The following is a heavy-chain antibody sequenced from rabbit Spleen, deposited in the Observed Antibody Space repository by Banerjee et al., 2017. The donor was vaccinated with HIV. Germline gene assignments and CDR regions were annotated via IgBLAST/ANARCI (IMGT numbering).Heavy chain of an antibody. CDR2: IYINNPTT. J-gene: IGHJ4*01. D-gene: IGHD6-1*01. Sequence: QEQLEESGGDLVKPEGSLTLTCNASGFALNNNYIMRWVRQAPGKGLEWIASIYINNPTTYYATWARGRFAISKTSSTTGTLQMARRTAADTATYFCATDTYGVGAFDLWGPGTLGTVS. CDR1: GFALNNNYI. CDR3: ATDTYGVGAFDL. V-gene: IGHV1S45*01.